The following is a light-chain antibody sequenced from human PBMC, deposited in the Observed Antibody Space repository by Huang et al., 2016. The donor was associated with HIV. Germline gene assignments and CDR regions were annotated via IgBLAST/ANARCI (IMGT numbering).Light chain of an antibody. CDR3: QQYSTFPMYT. Sequence: DIQMTQSPPTLSASVGDRVNINCRASQSVASWVAWYQQKPWKAPKLLIYQASLLDSGAPSRVSGSGSETEFTLTIADLQPDDSATYYCQQYSTFPMYTFAQGTKLEI. CDR2: QAS. J-gene: IGKJ2*01. CDR1: QSVASW. V-gene: IGKV1-5*03.